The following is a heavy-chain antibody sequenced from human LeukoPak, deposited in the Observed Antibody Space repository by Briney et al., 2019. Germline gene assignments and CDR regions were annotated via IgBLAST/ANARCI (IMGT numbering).Heavy chain of an antibody. D-gene: IGHD2-2*01. CDR3: ARASPSRYCSSTSCYGYSYGSHGSPLDC. J-gene: IGHJ4*02. Sequence: SETLSLTCAVYGGSFSGYYWSWIRQPPGKGLEWIGEINHSGSTNYNPSLKSRVTISVDTSKKQFSLKLSSVTAADTAVYYCARASPSRYCSSTSCYGYSYGSHGSPLDCWGQGTLVTVSS. CDR1: GGSFSGYY. V-gene: IGHV4-34*01. CDR2: INHSGST.